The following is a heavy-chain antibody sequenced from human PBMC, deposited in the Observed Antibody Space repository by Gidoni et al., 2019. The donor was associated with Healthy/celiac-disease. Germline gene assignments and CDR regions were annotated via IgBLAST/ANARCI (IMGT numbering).Heavy chain of an antibody. CDR1: GGSISSYY. V-gene: IGHV4-59*01. CDR3: ARFSSSPGMNWFDP. J-gene: IGHJ5*02. Sequence: QVQLQESGPGLVKPSETLSLTCTVSGGSISSYYWSWIRQPPGKGLEWIGYIYYSGSTNYNPSLKSRVTISVDTSKNQFSLKLSSVTAADTAVYYCARFSSSPGMNWFDPWGQGTLVTVSS. CDR2: IYYSGST. D-gene: IGHD6-6*01.